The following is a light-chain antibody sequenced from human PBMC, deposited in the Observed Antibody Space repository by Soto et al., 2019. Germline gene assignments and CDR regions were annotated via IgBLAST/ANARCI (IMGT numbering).Light chain of an antibody. CDR3: QQYGSSPET. CDR1: ESVSSSY. V-gene: IGKV3-20*01. J-gene: IGKJ1*01. CDR2: GAS. Sequence: EIVLAQSPVTLSLSPGERATLSCRSSESVSSSYLAGYQEKPGQAPRLLIYGASSRATGMSDRLRGSGSGTYFTLAISRLEPEDFAVYYCQQYGSSPETFGQGTKVDIK.